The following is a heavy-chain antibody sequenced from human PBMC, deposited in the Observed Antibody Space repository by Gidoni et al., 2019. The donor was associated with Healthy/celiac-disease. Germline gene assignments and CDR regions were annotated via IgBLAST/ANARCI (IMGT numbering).Heavy chain of an antibody. V-gene: IGHV4-61*02. CDR1: GGSISSGSYY. CDR2: IDTSGST. J-gene: IGHJ4*02. D-gene: IGHD6-19*01. CDR3: ARDSRGWSRREFDY. Sequence: QVQLQESGPGLVKPSQTLSLTCTVSGGSISSGSYYWRWIRQPAGKGLEWIGRIDTSGSTNYNPSLKSRVTISVDTSKNQFSLKLSSVTAADTAGYYCARDSRGWSRREFDYGGQGTLVTVSS.